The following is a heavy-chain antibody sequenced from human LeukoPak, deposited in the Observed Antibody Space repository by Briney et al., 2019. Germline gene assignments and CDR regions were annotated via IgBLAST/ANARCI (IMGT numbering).Heavy chain of an antibody. J-gene: IGHJ4*02. CDR3: AIAAGYYDSSGYKAHYFDY. D-gene: IGHD3-22*01. Sequence: NPGGSLRLSCAASGFTFSSYSMNWVRQAPGKGLEWVSCISSRSSYIYYADSVKGRFTISRDNAKNSLYLQMNSLRAEDTAVYYCAIAAGYYDSSGYKAHYFDYWGQGTLVTVSS. CDR1: GFTFSSYS. CDR2: ISSRSSYI. V-gene: IGHV3-21*01.